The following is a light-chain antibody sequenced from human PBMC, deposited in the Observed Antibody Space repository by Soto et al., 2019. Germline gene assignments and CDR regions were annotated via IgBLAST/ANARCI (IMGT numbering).Light chain of an antibody. J-gene: IGKJ1*01. V-gene: IGKV1-5*01. Sequence: DIQMTQSPATLSASVGDRVTITCRASQSLSGWLAWYQQKPGKAPKLLIYDASSLESGVPSTFSGSGSGTEFALTISSMQPDDFATSYCQQYNSYPWTFGQGTKVEIK. CDR2: DAS. CDR1: QSLSGW. CDR3: QQYNSYPWT.